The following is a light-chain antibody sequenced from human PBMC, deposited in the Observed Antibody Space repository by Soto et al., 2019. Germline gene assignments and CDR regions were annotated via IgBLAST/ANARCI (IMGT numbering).Light chain of an antibody. V-gene: IGKV3-15*01. CDR3: QQHNNWPPYT. J-gene: IGKJ2*01. Sequence: EIVMTQSPATLSVSPGERATLSCRASQSVSSNLAWYQQKPGQAPRLLIYGASTRATGTPARFSGSGSGTEFTLTISSLQSEDFAVYYCQQHNNWPPYTFGQGTKLEIK. CDR1: QSVSSN. CDR2: GAS.